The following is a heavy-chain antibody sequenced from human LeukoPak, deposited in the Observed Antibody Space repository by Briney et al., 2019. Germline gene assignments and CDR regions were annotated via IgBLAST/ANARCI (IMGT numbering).Heavy chain of an antibody. Sequence: ASVTVSCKASDYTFTSYGITWVRQAPGQGLEWMGWISTHNGNTNYAQKLQGRVTMTTDTSTSTAYMELRSLRSDDTAVYYCARGANGDYFTWGQGTLVTVSS. V-gene: IGHV1-18*01. D-gene: IGHD4-17*01. CDR3: ARGANGDYFT. CDR1: DYTFTSYG. J-gene: IGHJ5*02. CDR2: ISTHNGNT.